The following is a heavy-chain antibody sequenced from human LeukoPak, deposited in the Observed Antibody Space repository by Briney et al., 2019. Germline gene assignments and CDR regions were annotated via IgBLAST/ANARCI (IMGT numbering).Heavy chain of an antibody. J-gene: IGHJ5*02. CDR2: IYYSRST. CDR3: ARAYGSGGWFDP. Sequence: PSETLSLTCTVSGGSISSGGYYWSWIRQHPGKGLEWIGYIYYSRSTYYNPSLKSRVTISVDTSKNQFSLKLSSVTAADTAVYYCARAYGSGGWFDPWGQGTLVTVSS. D-gene: IGHD3-10*01. V-gene: IGHV4-31*03. CDR1: GGSISSGGYY.